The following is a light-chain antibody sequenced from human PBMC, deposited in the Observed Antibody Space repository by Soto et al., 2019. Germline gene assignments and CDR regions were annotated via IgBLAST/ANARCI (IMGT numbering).Light chain of an antibody. CDR3: QQYISFSST. CDR2: DAS. Sequence: DIQMTQSPCSLSASVGDRVTLTCQASQDISNYLNWYQQKPGKAPKLLIYDASSLESGVPSRFSGSGSGTEFTLTISSLQPDEFATYYCQQYISFSSTFGQGTKVDIK. J-gene: IGKJ1*01. CDR1: QDISNY. V-gene: IGKV1-5*01.